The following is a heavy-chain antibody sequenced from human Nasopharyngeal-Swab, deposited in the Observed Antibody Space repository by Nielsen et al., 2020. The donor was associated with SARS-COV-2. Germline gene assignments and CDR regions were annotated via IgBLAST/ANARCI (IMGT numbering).Heavy chain of an antibody. V-gene: IGHV3-23*01. D-gene: IGHD4-17*01. Sequence: GESLKISCVASGFTFSGYTMNWVRQAPGRGLEWVSAISGADDSTKYADSVKGRFTISRDNSKNTLDLQMNSLRAEDTAVYYCARATTVTFHYWGQGTLVTVSS. J-gene: IGHJ4*02. CDR1: GFTFSGYT. CDR3: ARATTVTFHY. CDR2: ISGADDST.